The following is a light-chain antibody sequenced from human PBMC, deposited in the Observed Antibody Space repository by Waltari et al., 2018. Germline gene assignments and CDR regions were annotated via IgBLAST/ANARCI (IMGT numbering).Light chain of an antibody. J-gene: IGLJ6*01. CDR1: ALSRTF. CDR2: EDT. Sequence: SYGLTQPPSVSVSPGQTARIPCSGDALSRTFTYWYQQKSGQAPSLVIYEDTKRPSGIPERFSGASSGTTATLTITGAQLEDEADYYCYSTDSSVNHNVFGSGTKVTVL. V-gene: IGLV3-10*01. CDR3: YSTDSSVNHNV.